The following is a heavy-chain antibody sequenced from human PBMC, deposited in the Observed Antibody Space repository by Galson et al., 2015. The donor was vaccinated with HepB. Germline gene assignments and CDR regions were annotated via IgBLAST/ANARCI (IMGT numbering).Heavy chain of an antibody. J-gene: IGHJ6*02. CDR2: IYPSGNT. V-gene: IGHV3-66*01. CDR1: GFSVSDNY. Sequence: SLRLSCAASGFSVSDNYMTWIRQAPEKGLQWVSVIYPSGNTYYTDSVNGRFTISRDDSENTLYLQMNSLRVEDTAVYYCARKEISWGQGTTVTVSS. CDR3: ARKEIS. D-gene: IGHD2-15*01.